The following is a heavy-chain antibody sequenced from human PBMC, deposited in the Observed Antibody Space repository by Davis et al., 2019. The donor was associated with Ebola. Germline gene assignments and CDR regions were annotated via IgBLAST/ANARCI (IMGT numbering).Heavy chain of an antibody. CDR3: ARDSIWSGYYAFGYYYYGMDV. D-gene: IGHD3-3*01. Sequence: GESLKISCAASGFTFSSYAMHWVRQAPGKGLEWVAVISYDGSNKYYADSVKGRFTISRDNSKNTLYLQMNSLRSDDTAVYYCARDSIWSGYYAFGYYYYGMDVWGQGTTVTVSS. CDR1: GFTFSSYA. CDR2: ISYDGSNK. V-gene: IGHV3-30-3*01. J-gene: IGHJ6*02.